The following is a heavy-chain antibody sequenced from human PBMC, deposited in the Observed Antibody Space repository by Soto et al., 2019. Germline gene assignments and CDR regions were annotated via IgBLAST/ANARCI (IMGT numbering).Heavy chain of an antibody. CDR3: AKSQQLVLLFDY. CDR2: ISGSGGFA. CDR1: GITFSSYA. D-gene: IGHD6-13*01. Sequence: VGSLRLSCAASGITFSSYAMSWVRQAPGKGLEWVSAISGSGGFAYYADSVKGRFTISRDSSKNTLYLQMNSLRAEDTAVYYCAKSQQLVLLFDYWGQGTLVTVSS. V-gene: IGHV3-23*01. J-gene: IGHJ4*02.